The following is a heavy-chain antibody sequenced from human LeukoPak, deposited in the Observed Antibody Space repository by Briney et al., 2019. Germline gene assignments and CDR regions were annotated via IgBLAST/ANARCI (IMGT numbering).Heavy chain of an antibody. Sequence: PSETLSLTCTVSGASLNNGYYWGGIRPSPGKGLEWIGSIHHSGNIFESGSTHYNPSLRSRITVSADTSRNQFSLRLTSVTAADTAVYYCARNASSGFFNAWGQGTLVIVSS. CDR2: IHHSGNIFESGST. J-gene: IGHJ5*02. CDR3: ARNASSGFFNA. D-gene: IGHD6-19*01. CDR1: GASLNNGYY. V-gene: IGHV4-38-2*02.